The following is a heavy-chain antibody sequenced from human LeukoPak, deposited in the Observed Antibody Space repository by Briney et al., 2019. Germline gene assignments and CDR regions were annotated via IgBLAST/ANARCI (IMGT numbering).Heavy chain of an antibody. J-gene: IGHJ4*02. CDR1: GIPFTTSD. D-gene: IGHD4-17*01. CDR3: AKEIWPTVTTPGRTYFDY. V-gene: IGHV3-30*02. CDR2: IRNDGSNT. Sequence: GGSLRLSCAASGIPFTTSDMHWVRQAPGKGLEWVAFIRNDGSNTYYADSVKGRFTISRDNPKNTLYLQMNSLRTEDTAVYYCAKEIWPTVTTPGRTYFDYWGQGTLVTVSS.